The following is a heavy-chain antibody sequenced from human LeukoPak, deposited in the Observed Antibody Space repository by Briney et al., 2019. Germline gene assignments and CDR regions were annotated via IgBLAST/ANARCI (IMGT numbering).Heavy chain of an antibody. CDR3: ARDPGSSSFDL. Sequence: GGSLRPSCAASGFSFSTYWMSWVRQTPEKGLEFVANINQDASVRNYMDSLKGRCTISRDNAKESVYLEINSLRADDTAVYYCARDPGSSSFDLWGQGALVTVSS. V-gene: IGHV3-7*01. CDR2: INQDASVR. D-gene: IGHD6-13*01. J-gene: IGHJ4*02. CDR1: GFSFSTYW.